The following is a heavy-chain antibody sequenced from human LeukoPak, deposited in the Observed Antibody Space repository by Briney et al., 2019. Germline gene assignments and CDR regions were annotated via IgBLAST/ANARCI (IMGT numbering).Heavy chain of an antibody. CDR2: ISWNSGSI. D-gene: IGHD6-13*01. Sequence: GGSLRLSCAASGFTFDDYAMRWVRQAPGKGLEWVTGISWNSGSIGYADSVKGRFTISRDNAKNSLYLQMNSLRAEDTALHYCAKDTDGAAAGTTWGHWGQGTLVTVSS. CDR3: AKDTDGAAAGTTWGH. J-gene: IGHJ4*02. V-gene: IGHV3-9*01. CDR1: GFTFDDYA.